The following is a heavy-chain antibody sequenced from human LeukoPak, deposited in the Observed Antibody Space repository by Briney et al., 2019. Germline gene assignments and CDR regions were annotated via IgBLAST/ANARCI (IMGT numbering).Heavy chain of an antibody. V-gene: IGHV4-30-4*08. CDR2: IYYSGST. Sequence: PSETLSLTCTVSGGSISSGDYYWSWIRQSPGKGLEWIGYIYYSGSTYYNPSLKSRVTISVDTSKNQFSLKLSSVTAADTAVYYCARGEFIDFWSGYANWFDPWGQGTLVTVSS. CDR3: ARGEFIDFWSGYANWFDP. D-gene: IGHD3-3*01. J-gene: IGHJ5*02. CDR1: GGSISSGDYY.